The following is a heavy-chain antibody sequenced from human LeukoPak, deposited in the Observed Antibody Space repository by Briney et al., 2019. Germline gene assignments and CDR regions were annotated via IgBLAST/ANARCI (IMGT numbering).Heavy chain of an antibody. CDR1: GGSFSGYY. V-gene: IGHV4-34*01. CDR2: INHSGST. Sequence: AETLSLTCAVYGGSFSGYYWSWIRQPPGKRLESIGEINHSGSTNYNPSLKSRVTISVDTSKNQFSLKLSSVTAADTAVYYCARLFSSSWYRGAFDLWGQGTMVTVSS. J-gene: IGHJ3*01. CDR3: ARLFSSSWYRGAFDL. D-gene: IGHD6-13*01.